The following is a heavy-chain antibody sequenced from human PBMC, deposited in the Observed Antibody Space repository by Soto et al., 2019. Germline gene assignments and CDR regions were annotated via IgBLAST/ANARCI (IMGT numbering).Heavy chain of an antibody. V-gene: IGHV4-61*08. J-gene: IGHJ3*01. CDR1: GASIRNTGFY. D-gene: IGHD2-21*02. CDR2: IYSSGST. Sequence: QVQLQESGPGLVKPSETLSLTATVSGASIRNTGFYWSWIRQPPGKGLEWIGYIYSSGSTTYNSSLKSRVTISLDTSKKQVSLNLTSVTAADTAMYYCARTTASRSLDVWGHGTMVSVSS. CDR3: ARTTASRSLDV.